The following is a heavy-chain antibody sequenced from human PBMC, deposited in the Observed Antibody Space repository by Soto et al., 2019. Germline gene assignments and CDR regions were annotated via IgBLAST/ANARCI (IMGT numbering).Heavy chain of an antibody. D-gene: IGHD3-9*01. J-gene: IGHJ5*02. Sequence: QVQLVESGGGVVQPGRSLRLSCAASGFTFSSYGMHWVRQAPGKGLEWVAVIWYDGSNKYYADSVKGRFTIPRDNSKHTLYLQMNSLRAEDTAVYYCARAQQYYDILPGYYPPYNWFDPWGQGTLVTVSS. CDR3: ARAQQYYDILPGYYPPYNWFDP. V-gene: IGHV3-33*01. CDR2: IWYDGSNK. CDR1: GFTFSSYG.